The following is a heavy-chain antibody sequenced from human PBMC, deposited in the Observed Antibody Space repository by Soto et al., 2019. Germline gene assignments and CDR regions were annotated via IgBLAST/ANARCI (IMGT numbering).Heavy chain of an antibody. V-gene: IGHV1-46*01. Sequence: GASVKVSCKASGYTFTSYYMYWVRQAPGQGLEWMGIIDPSGGSTNYAQKFQGRVTMTRDTSTSTVYMELSSLRSEDTAVYYCARAPCSGGRCFSVGGYYYYYGMDVWGQGTTVTVSS. CDR2: IDPSGGST. CDR1: GYTFTSYY. CDR3: ARAPCSGGRCFSVGGYYYYYGMDV. D-gene: IGHD2-15*01. J-gene: IGHJ6*02.